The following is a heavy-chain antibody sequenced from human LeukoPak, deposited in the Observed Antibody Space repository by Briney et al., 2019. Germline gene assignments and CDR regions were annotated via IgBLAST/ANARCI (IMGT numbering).Heavy chain of an antibody. CDR1: GFTFSSYA. CDR3: ARHEGSGWYLYYFDY. J-gene: IGHJ4*02. V-gene: IGHV3-23*01. Sequence: GGSLRLSCAASGFTFSSYAMSWVRQAPGKGLEWVSAISGSGGSTYYADSVKGRFTISRDNSKNTLYLQMNSLRAEDTAVYYCARHEGSGWYLYYFDYWGQGTLVTVSS. CDR2: ISGSGGST. D-gene: IGHD6-19*01.